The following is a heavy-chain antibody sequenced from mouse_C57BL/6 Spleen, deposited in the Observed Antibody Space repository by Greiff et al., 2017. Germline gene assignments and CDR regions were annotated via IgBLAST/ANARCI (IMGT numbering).Heavy chain of an antibody. D-gene: IGHD2-4*01. CDR2: IRNKANGYTT. CDR3: ARYLGGYDSGAMDY. J-gene: IGHJ4*01. CDR1: GFTFTDYY. Sequence: EVKLMESGGGLVQPGGSLSLSCAASGFTFTDYYMSWVRQPPGKALEWLGFIRNKANGYTTEYSASVKGRFTISRDNSQSILYLQMNALRAEDSATYYGARYLGGYDSGAMDYWGQGTSVTVSS. V-gene: IGHV7-3*01.